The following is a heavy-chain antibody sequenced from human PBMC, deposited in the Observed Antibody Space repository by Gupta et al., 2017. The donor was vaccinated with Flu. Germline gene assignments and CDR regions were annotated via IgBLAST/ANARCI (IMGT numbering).Heavy chain of an antibody. V-gene: IGHV4-39*01. D-gene: IGHD6-6*01. J-gene: IGHJ4*02. Sequence: QLQLQESGPGLVKPSETLSLTCAVSGGSISGSSYYWGWIRQPPGKRLEWIRSIHYSGSTYYNPSLKSRVTISVETSKNQFSLKLTSVIAADTAVYFCARIGTTARPGNWGQGTLVTVSS. CDR2: IHYSGST. CDR3: ARIGTTARPGN. CDR1: GGSISGSSYY.